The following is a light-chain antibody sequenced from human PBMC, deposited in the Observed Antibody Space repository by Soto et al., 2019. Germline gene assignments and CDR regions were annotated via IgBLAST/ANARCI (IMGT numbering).Light chain of an antibody. CDR2: EVS. Sequence: QSALTQPASVSGSPGQSITISCTGTGSDIGGYKYVSWYQQHPGKAPKLMIYEVSKRPSGVPDRFSGSKSGNTASLTVSGLQAEDEADYYCSSYAGSNNFVVFGGGTKLTVL. CDR3: SSYAGSNNFVV. V-gene: IGLV2-8*01. CDR1: GSDIGGYKY. J-gene: IGLJ2*01.